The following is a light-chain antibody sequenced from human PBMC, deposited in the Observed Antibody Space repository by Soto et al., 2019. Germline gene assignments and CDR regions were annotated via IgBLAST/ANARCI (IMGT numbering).Light chain of an antibody. CDR1: TSNIGKYY. CDR2: DNN. Sequence: QSVLSQPPSVSAAPGQRVTISCSGSTSNIGKYYVSWYQQVPGTAPRLLIYDNNQRPSGIPDRFSGSKSGTSATLAITGLQTGDEADYYCETWDGGLTTQGVFGTGTKVTVL. CDR3: ETWDGGLTTQGV. V-gene: IGLV1-51*01. J-gene: IGLJ1*01.